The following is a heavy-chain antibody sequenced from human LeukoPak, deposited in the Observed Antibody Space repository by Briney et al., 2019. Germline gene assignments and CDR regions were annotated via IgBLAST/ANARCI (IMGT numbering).Heavy chain of an antibody. D-gene: IGHD2-21*02. V-gene: IGHV3-30*18. CDR1: GFTFSSYG. CDR3: AKEAPVVVTAIPDD. J-gene: IGHJ4*02. Sequence: GGSLRLSCTASGFTFSSYGVHWVRQATGKGLEWVAFISYDGSNKYYADSVKGRFTISRDNSKNTLYLQMNGPRAEDTAVYYCAKEAPVVVTAIPDDWGQGTPVTVSS. CDR2: ISYDGSNK.